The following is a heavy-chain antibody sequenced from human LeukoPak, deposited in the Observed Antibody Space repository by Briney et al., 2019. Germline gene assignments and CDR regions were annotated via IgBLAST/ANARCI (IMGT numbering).Heavy chain of an antibody. CDR2: ISAYNGNT. Sequence: ASVKVSCKASGYTFTNYGISWVRQALGQGLEWMGWISAYNGNTNYAQKLQGRVTMTTDTSTSTAYMELRSLRSDDTAVYYCASGSANWYYYMDVWGKGTTVTVSS. V-gene: IGHV1-18*01. J-gene: IGHJ6*03. CDR3: ASGSANWYYYMDV. CDR1: GYTFTNYG.